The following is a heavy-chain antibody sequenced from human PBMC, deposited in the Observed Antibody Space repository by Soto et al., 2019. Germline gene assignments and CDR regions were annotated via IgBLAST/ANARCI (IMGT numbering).Heavy chain of an antibody. CDR3: ARDGAGLRLGDLSSYYYGMDV. CDR2: IIPIFGTA. Sequence: QVQLVQSGAEVKKPGSSVKVSCKASGGTFSSYAISWVRQAPGQGLEWMGGIIPIFGTANYAQKFQGRVTITADESTSTAYMELSRLRSEDTAVYYCARDGAGLRLGDLSSYYYGMDVWGQGTTVTVSS. V-gene: IGHV1-69*01. CDR1: GGTFSSYA. J-gene: IGHJ6*02. D-gene: IGHD3-16*02.